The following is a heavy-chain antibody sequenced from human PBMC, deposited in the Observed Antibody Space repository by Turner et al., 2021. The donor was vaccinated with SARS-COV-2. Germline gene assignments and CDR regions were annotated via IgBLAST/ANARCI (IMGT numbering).Heavy chain of an antibody. CDR1: GGSISSSSYY. J-gene: IGHJ4*02. CDR3: ARGFDY. Sequence: QLQLQESGPGLVKPSETLSLTRTVPGGSISSSSYYWGWIRQPPGKGLEWIGGIYYGGSTYYNPSLKSRVTISVDTSKNQFSLKLSSVTAADTAVYYCARGFDYWGQGTLVTVSS. CDR2: IYYGGST. V-gene: IGHV4-39*01.